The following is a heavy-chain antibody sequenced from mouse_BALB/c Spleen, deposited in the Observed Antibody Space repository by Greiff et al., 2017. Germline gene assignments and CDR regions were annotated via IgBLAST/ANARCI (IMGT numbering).Heavy chain of an antibody. V-gene: IGHV5-12-1*01. D-gene: IGHD2-3*01. Sequence: EVHLVESGGGLVKPGGSLKLSCAASGFAFSSYDMSWVRQTPEKRLEWVAYISSGGGSTYYPDTVKGRFTISRDNAKNTLYLQMSSLKSEDTAMYYCARHDGYLYYFDYWGQGTLVTVSA. CDR3: ARHDGYLYYFDY. CDR1: GFAFSSYD. J-gene: IGHJ3*01. CDR2: ISSGGGST.